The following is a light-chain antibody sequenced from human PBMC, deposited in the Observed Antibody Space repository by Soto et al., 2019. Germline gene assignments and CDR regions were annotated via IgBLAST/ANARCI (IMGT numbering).Light chain of an antibody. CDR3: QQSYSTLFT. CDR2: AAS. CDR1: QSISNY. J-gene: IGKJ3*01. Sequence: DIQMTQSPSSLSASVGDRVTITCRASQSISNYLNWYQQKPGKAPKVLIYAASTLQSGVPSRFSASGSGTDFTLTIISLQAEDFATYYCQQSYSTLFTFGPGTKVDIK. V-gene: IGKV1-39*01.